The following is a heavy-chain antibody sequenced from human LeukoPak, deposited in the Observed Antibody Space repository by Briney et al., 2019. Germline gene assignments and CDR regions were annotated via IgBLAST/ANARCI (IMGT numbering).Heavy chain of an antibody. V-gene: IGHV1-18*04. CDR1: GYAFTDFG. J-gene: IGHJ5*02. D-gene: IGHD2-2*01. Sequence: ASVKVSCKASGYAFTDFGISWVRQAPGQGLDWMGWISGLNGDTKYAQNFQGRVSMATDTSTSTVYMELRSLTSDDTGVYYCARDLLVICRSTHCQKDENWFDPWGQGTLVAVSS. CDR2: ISGLNGDT. CDR3: ARDLLVICRSTHCQKDENWFDP.